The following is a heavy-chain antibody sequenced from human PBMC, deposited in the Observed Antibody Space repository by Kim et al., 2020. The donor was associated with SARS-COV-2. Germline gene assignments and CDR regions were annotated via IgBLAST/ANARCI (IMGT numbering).Heavy chain of an antibody. D-gene: IGHD3-22*01. CDR1: GGTFSSYA. J-gene: IGHJ4*02. V-gene: IGHV1-69*13. CDR3: ASGYHDSSGYYHFDY. Sequence: SVKVSCKASGGTFSSYAISWVRQAPGQGLEWMGGIIPIFGTANYAQKFQGRVTITADESTSTAYMELSSLRSEDTAVYYCASGYHDSSGYYHFDYWGQGTLVTVSS. CDR2: IIPIFGTA.